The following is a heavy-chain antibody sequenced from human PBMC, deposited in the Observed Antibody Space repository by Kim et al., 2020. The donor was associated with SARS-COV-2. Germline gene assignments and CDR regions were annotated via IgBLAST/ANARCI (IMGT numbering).Heavy chain of an antibody. Sequence: ASVKVSCKASGYTFTSYAMNWVRQAPGQGLEWMGWINTNTGNPTYAQGFTGRFVFSLDTSVSTAYLQISSLKAEDTAVYYCARVPEYYDILTGYYSPYYFDYWGQGTLVTVSS. CDR3: ARVPEYYDILTGYYSPYYFDY. CDR1: GYTFTSYA. D-gene: IGHD3-9*01. CDR2: INTNTGNP. J-gene: IGHJ4*02. V-gene: IGHV7-4-1*02.